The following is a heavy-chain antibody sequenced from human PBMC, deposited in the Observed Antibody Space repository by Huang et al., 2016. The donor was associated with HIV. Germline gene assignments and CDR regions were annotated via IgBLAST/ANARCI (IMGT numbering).Heavy chain of an antibody. CDR2: IHHSGTA. CDR3: ARQGGDCTSISCYLSWFDP. D-gene: IGHD2-2*01. Sequence: QLQLQESGPGLVKPSQNLSLTCTVFGCSVSSRNYSWAWIRQTPGKGLEWIGSIHHSGTAYYNRSLKSRVSMIVDKSKNQFSLEVTAATAADSAIYYCARQGGDCTSISCYLSWFDPWGQGTLVTVSS. J-gene: IGHJ5*02. CDR1: GCSVSSRNYS. V-gene: IGHV4-39*01.